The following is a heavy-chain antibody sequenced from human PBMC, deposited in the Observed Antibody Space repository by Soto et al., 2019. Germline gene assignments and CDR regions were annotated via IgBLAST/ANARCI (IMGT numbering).Heavy chain of an antibody. D-gene: IGHD3-22*01. J-gene: IGHJ4*02. V-gene: IGHV1-18*04. CDR2: ISASGDT. CDR3: VRSGYLNRDFDF. Sequence: ASVKVSCKASGYSFSSYGISWVRQAPGQGLEWMGWISASGDTNYAQKLQGRVTVTADTSTSTAYMELRSLRSDDTAVYYCVRSGYLNRDFDFWGQGTLVTVSS. CDR1: GYSFSSYG.